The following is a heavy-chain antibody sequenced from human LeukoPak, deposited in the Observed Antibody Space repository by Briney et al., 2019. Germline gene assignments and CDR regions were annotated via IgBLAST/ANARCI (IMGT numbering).Heavy chain of an antibody. CDR2: INAGNGNT. D-gene: IGHD3-9*01. CDR1: GYTLTSYA. J-gene: IGHJ5*02. V-gene: IGHV1-3*01. CDR3: ARDSEYFDWLSGWFDP. Sequence: ASVKVSCKASGYTLTSYAMHWVRQAPGQRLEWMGWINAGNGNTKYSQKFQGRVTITRDTSASTAYMELSSLRSEDTAVYYCARDSEYFDWLSGWFDPWGQGTLVTVSS.